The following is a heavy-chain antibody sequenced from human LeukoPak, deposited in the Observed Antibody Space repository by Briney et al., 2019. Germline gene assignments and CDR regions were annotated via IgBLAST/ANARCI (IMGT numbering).Heavy chain of an antibody. CDR3: TRDENSAAPTFRLDH. Sequence: GGSLRLSCAASGFTFSRYYISWVRQTPGKGLEWLANIKEDGSETHYVDSVKGRSTISRDNAKNSLFLQMRSLRAEDTAVYYCTRDENSAAPTFRLDHWGQGTLVTVSS. J-gene: IGHJ4*02. CDR1: GFTFSRYY. CDR2: IKEDGSET. D-gene: IGHD1-26*01. V-gene: IGHV3-7*01.